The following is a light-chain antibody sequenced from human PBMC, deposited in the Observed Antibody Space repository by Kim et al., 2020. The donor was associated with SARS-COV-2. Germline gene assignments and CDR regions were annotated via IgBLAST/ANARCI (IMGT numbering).Light chain of an antibody. Sequence: QSITISCTGTSSDIGSYNHVSWFQQHPGKAPKLIIYDVSNRPSGVSNRFSGSKSGNTASLSISGLQAEDEADYYCTSFTTSLTRVFGGGTKVTVL. V-gene: IGLV2-14*03. CDR3: TSFTTSLTRV. J-gene: IGLJ3*02. CDR2: DVS. CDR1: SSDIGSYNH.